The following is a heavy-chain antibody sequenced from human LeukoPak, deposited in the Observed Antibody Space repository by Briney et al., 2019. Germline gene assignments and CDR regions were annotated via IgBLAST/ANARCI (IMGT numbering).Heavy chain of an antibody. D-gene: IGHD5-18*01. CDR3: ARSDVDTAMVATDY. J-gene: IGHJ4*02. Sequence: GGSLRLSCIASGFTVSSYSMNWVRQAPGKGLEWVSSISSSSSYIYYADSVKGRFTISRDNAKNSLYLQMNSLRAEDTAVYYCARSDVDTAMVATDYWGQGTLVTVSS. V-gene: IGHV3-21*01. CDR1: GFTVSSYS. CDR2: ISSSSSYI.